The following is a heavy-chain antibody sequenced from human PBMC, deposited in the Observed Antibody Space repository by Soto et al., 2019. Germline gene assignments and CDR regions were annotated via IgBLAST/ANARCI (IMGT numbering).Heavy chain of an antibody. Sequence: GESLKISCMGSGYKVSTWHNFTSYWIAWVRQVPGEGLEWMGIIYPGDSDTRYSPSFQGQVTISADKSINSVYLQWSSLKASDTATYYCARHLDSYGYYYYYGMDVWGQGTTVTV. J-gene: IGHJ6*02. CDR1: GYKVSTWHNFTSYW. V-gene: IGHV5-51*01. CDR3: ARHLDSYGYYYYYGMDV. D-gene: IGHD5-18*01. CDR2: IYPGDSDT.